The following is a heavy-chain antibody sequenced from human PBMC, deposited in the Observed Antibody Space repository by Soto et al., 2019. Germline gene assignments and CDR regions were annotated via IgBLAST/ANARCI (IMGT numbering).Heavy chain of an antibody. V-gene: IGHV1-2*02. Sequence: QVQVVQSGAEVRKPGASVKVSCKASGYTFTGYYMHWVRQAPGQGLEWMGWINPNSGGTNYAQKFQGRVTMTRDTSISTAYMELSRLRSDDTAVYYCARSSGGYCSSTSCSDYYYYGMDVWGQGTTVTVSS. D-gene: IGHD2-2*03. CDR1: GYTFTGYY. CDR2: INPNSGGT. J-gene: IGHJ6*02. CDR3: ARSSGGYCSSTSCSDYYYYGMDV.